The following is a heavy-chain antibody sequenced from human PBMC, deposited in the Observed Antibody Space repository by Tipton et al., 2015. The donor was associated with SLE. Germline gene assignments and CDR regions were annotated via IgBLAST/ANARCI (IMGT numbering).Heavy chain of an antibody. V-gene: IGHV5-51*01. CDR3: ARWSDYGLSPPHY. J-gene: IGHJ4*02. D-gene: IGHD3-10*01. CDR2: IYPDESDT. Sequence: QSGAEVKKPGESLKISCKASGYSFTTYWIGWVRQMPGKGLEWMGIIYPDESDTRYSPSFQGQVTISADRSISTAFLQWSSLKASDSPMYYCARWSDYGLSPPHYWGQGTLVTVSS. CDR1: GYSFTTYW.